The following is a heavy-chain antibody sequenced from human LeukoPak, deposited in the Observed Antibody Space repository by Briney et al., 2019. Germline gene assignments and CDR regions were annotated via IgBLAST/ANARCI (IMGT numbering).Heavy chain of an antibody. CDR1: GFTFSTFG. Sequence: GGSLRLSCAASGFTFSTFGMHWVRQAPGKGLEWVAIILYDASYKYYADSVKGRFTISRANSRNTLYLQMNSLRAEDTAVYYCAKEDSVGGFFDSWGQGTLVTVSS. J-gene: IGHJ4*02. D-gene: IGHD1-26*01. V-gene: IGHV3-30*18. CDR3: AKEDSVGGFFDS. CDR2: ILYDASYK.